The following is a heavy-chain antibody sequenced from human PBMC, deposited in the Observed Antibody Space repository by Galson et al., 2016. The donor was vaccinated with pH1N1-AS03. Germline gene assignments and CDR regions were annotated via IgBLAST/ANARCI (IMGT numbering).Heavy chain of an antibody. CDR3: AQSDYGDYVDYFDY. V-gene: IGHV2-5*02. CDR1: GFSLSTSGVG. CDR2: IYWDDDK. Sequence: PALVIPTQTLTLTCTFSGFSLSTSGVGVGWIRQPPGKALEWLALIYWDDDKRYSPSLKSRLTITKDTSKDQVVLTMTNMDPVDTATYYCAQSDYGDYVDYFDYWGQGTLVTVSS. J-gene: IGHJ4*02. D-gene: IGHD4-17*01.